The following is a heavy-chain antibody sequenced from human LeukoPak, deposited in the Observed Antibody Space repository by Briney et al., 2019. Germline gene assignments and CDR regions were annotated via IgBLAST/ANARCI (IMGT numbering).Heavy chain of an antibody. CDR1: GFIFSSYA. V-gene: IGHV3-30*04. D-gene: IGHD6-13*01. J-gene: IGHJ4*02. CDR2: ISYDGSNK. Sequence: GGTLRLSCAASGFIFSSYAIHWVRQAPSKGLEWVAVISYDGSNKYYADSVKGRFTISRDNSKNTLYLQMNSLRAEDTAVYYCAKDLAAASYWGQGTLVTVSS. CDR3: AKDLAAASY.